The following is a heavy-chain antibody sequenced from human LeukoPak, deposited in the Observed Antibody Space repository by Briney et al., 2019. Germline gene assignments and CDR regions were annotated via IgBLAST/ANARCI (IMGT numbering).Heavy chain of an antibody. Sequence: SETLSLTCTVSVGSISSSSYYWGWIRQPPGKGLEWIGSIYYSGSTYYNPSLKSRVTISVDTSKNQFSLKLSSVTAADTAVYYCARHVAGGYSYGPNHFDYWGQGTLVTVSS. CDR3: ARHVAGGYSYGPNHFDY. CDR2: IYYSGST. J-gene: IGHJ4*02. V-gene: IGHV4-39*01. CDR1: VGSISSSSYY. D-gene: IGHD5-18*01.